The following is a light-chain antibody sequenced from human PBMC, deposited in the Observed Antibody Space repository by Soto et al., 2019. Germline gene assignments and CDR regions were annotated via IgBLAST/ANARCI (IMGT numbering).Light chain of an antibody. J-gene: IGLJ1*01. Sequence: QSALTQPRSVSGSPGQSVTISCTGTSSDVGGYNYVSWYQQHPGKAPKLMIYDVSKRPSGVPDRFSGSKSGNTASLTISGLQGVDEADYYCCSYAGSYPYVFGTGTKLTFL. CDR2: DVS. CDR1: SSDVGGYNY. CDR3: CSYAGSYPYV. V-gene: IGLV2-11*01.